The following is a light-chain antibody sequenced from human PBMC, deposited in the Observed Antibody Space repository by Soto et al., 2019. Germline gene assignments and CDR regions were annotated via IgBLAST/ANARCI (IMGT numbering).Light chain of an antibody. V-gene: IGKV3-20*01. CDR2: GAS. CDR3: QQYGSSPWT. Sequence: EIVMTQSPATLSVVPGERATLSCRASQSVSSSYLAWYQQKPGQAPRLLIYGASSRATGIPDRFSGSGSGTDFTLTISRLEPEDFAVYYCQQYGSSPWTFGQGTKM. J-gene: IGKJ1*01. CDR1: QSVSSSY.